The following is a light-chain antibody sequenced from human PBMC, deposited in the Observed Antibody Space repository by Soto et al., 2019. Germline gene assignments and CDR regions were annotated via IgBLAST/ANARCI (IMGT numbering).Light chain of an antibody. V-gene: IGKV3-15*01. J-gene: IGKJ4*01. CDR2: DAS. Sequence: EIMMTQSPATVSVSPGERATLSCRASQSIRTNVAWYQQKPGQALRLLIYDASTRATGLSSRFSGSGSGTEFTLTISSLQSEGVAIYYCQQYNDWPPLTFGGGTRLEI. CDR3: QQYNDWPPLT. CDR1: QSIRTN.